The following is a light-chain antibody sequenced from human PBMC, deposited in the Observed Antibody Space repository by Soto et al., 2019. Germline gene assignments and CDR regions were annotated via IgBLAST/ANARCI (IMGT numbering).Light chain of an antibody. Sequence: QSVLSQPHSASGTPGQRVTISCSGTTSNIGSNYVSWYQQRPVTATNLLLYSNNQQPPGVPHRFSGSKSGTSASLPISGRLSEEEADDYCSVWDDSLTARVFGGGTKLTVL. V-gene: IGLV1-47*02. CDR2: SNN. J-gene: IGLJ3*02. CDR1: TSNIGSNY. CDR3: SVWDDSLTARV.